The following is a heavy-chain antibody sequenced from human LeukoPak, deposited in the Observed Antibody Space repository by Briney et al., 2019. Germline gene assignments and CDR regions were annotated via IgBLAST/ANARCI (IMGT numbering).Heavy chain of an antibody. CDR2: IYHSGST. V-gene: IGHV4-59*12. CDR1: GGSISSYY. Sequence: PSETLSLTCTVSGGSISSYYWSWIRQPPGKGLEWIGYIYHSGSTYYNPSLKSRVTISVDRSKNQFSLKLSSVTAADTAMYYCARSDYHNSGSHTVFDAFDIWGQGTRVTVSS. CDR3: ARSDYHNSGSHTVFDAFDI. J-gene: IGHJ3*02. D-gene: IGHD3-10*01.